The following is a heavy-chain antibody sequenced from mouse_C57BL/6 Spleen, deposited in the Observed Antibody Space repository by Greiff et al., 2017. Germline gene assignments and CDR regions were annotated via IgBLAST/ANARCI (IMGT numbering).Heavy chain of an antibody. CDR2: ISYDGSN. CDR1: GYSITSGYY. CDR3: ARSDYCGSRYFDY. V-gene: IGHV3-6*01. J-gene: IGHJ2*01. Sequence: EVQLKESGPGLVKPSQSLSLTCSVTGYSITSGYYWNWIRQFPGNKLEWMGYISYDGSNNYNPSLNNRISITRDTSKNQFFLKLNSVTTEDTATYYCARSDYCGSRYFDYWGQGTTLTVSS. D-gene: IGHD1-1*01.